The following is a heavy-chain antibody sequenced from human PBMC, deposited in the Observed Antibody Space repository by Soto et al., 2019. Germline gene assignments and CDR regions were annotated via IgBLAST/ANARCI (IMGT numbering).Heavy chain of an antibody. J-gene: IGHJ4*02. CDR2: IWYDGSNK. CDR3: ARAPFSSSGWRYYFDY. V-gene: IGHV3-33*01. CDR1: GFTFSSYG. Sequence: GGSLRLSCAASGFTFSSYGMHWVRQAPGKGLEWVAVIWYDGSNKYYADSVKGRFTISRDNSKNTLYLQMNSLRAEDTAVYYCARAPFSSSGWRYYFDYWGQGTLVTVSS. D-gene: IGHD6-19*01.